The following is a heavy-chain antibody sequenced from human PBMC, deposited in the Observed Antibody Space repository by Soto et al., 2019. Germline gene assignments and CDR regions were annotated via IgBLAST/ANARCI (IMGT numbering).Heavy chain of an antibody. D-gene: IGHD6-6*01. J-gene: IGHJ5*02. CDR3: AKDLTRQLAYWLDP. CDR1: GFSFTGYY. V-gene: IGHV1-2*02. Sequence: GASVKVSCKASGFSFTGYYIHWLRQAPGQGLEWMGWINAHSGGTEYAQKFQGRVTLTMDTSIATAYLTLTSLTSDDTALYYCAKDLTRQLAYWLDPWGQGTQVTVS. CDR2: INAHSGGT.